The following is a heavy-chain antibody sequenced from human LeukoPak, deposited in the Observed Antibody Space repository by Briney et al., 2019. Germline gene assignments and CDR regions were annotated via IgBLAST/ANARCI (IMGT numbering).Heavy chain of an antibody. CDR3: ASSMVRGVIFFDY. Sequence: GGSLRLSCAASGFTFSSYAMHWVRQAPGKGLGWVAVISYDGSNKYYADSVKGRFTISRDNSKNTLYLQMNSLRAEDTAVYYCASSMVRGVIFFDYWGQGTLVTVSS. V-gene: IGHV3-30-3*01. D-gene: IGHD3-10*01. CDR1: GFTFSSYA. CDR2: ISYDGSNK. J-gene: IGHJ4*02.